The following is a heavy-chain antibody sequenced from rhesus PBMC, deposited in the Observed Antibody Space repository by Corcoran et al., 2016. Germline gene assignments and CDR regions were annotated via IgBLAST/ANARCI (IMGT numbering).Heavy chain of an antibody. CDR1: GFTFRSYG. V-gene: IGHV3-54*02. J-gene: IGHJ6*01. CDR3: ARGRGGGSWKNGLDS. D-gene: IGHD6-25*01. CDR2: ISLDGNKK. Sequence: EEQLVASGGGLVQPGGSLRLSCVASGFTFRSYGMQWVRQAPGKGMEWVELISLDGNKKYYADCDKDRFNVSRDNSNNMLYLQMNNLKWEDTAVFYCARGRGGGSWKNGLDSWGQGAVVTVSS.